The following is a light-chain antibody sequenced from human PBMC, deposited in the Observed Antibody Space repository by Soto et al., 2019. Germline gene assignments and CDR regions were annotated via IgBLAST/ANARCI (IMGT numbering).Light chain of an antibody. CDR3: SSYTRSSLYV. CDR2: DVS. CDR1: SSDVGGSNY. Sequence: QSALTQPASVSGSPGQSITISCTGTSSDVGGSNYVSWYQQLPGKAPKLMIYDVSDRPSGVSNRFSGSKSGNTASLTISGLQAEDEADYYCSSYTRSSLYVFGTGTRSPS. J-gene: IGLJ1*01. V-gene: IGLV2-14*01.